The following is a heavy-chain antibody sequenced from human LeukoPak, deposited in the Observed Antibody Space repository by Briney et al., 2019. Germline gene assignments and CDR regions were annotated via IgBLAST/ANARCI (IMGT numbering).Heavy chain of an antibody. CDR2: ISAYNGNT. Sequence: ASVKVSCKASGYTFTSYGISWVRQAPGQGLEWMGWISAYNGNTNYAQKLQGRVTMTTDTSTSTAYMELRSLRSDDTAVYYCAREFNPVGTMIVVVTYGPMDVWGQGTTVTVSS. J-gene: IGHJ6*02. CDR3: AREFNPVGTMIVVVTYGPMDV. V-gene: IGHV1-18*01. CDR1: GYTFTSYG. D-gene: IGHD3-22*01.